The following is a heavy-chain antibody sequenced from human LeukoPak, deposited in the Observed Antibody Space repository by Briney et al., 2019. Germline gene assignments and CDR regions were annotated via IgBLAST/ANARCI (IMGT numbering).Heavy chain of an antibody. CDR3: TSHHDAWFGELN. Sequence: GGSLRLSCAASGFTFSNAWMSWVRQAPGKGLEWVGRIKSKTDGGTTDYAAPVKGRFTISRDDSKNTLYLQMNSLKTEDIAVYYCTSHHDAWFGELNWGQGTLVTVSS. CDR2: IKSKTDGGTT. J-gene: IGHJ4*02. V-gene: IGHV3-15*01. D-gene: IGHD3-10*01. CDR1: GFTFSNAW.